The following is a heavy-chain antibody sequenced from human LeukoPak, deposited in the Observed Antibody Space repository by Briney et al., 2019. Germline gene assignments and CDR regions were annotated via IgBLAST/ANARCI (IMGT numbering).Heavy chain of an antibody. Sequence: GGSLRLSCAASGFTFSNVWMSWVRQAPGKGLEWVGRIKRKTDGGTTDYAAPVKARFTISRDYSKNTLYMQMNSLKTEDTAVYYCTRDHPSCSSTSCYDYWGQGTLVTVSS. CDR2: IKRKTDGGTT. V-gene: IGHV3-15*01. J-gene: IGHJ4*02. D-gene: IGHD2-2*01. CDR1: GFTFSNVW. CDR3: TRDHPSCSSTSCYDY.